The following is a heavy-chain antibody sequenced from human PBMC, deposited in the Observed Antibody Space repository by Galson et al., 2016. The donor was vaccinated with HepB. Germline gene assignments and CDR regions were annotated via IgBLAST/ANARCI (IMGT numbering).Heavy chain of an antibody. V-gene: IGHV3-15*01. CDR3: ATDGKYCSGVACYPVDY. J-gene: IGHJ4*02. CDR2: IKSRSDGGTT. CDR1: GLTFSNVW. Sequence: SLRLSCAVSGLTFSNVWMAWVRQAPGKGLEWVGRIKSRSDGGTTDYGAPVKGRFSISRDFSKNMVYLQMNNLRSEDTAVYYCATDGKYCSGVACYPVDYWGRGILVTVSS. D-gene: IGHD2-15*01.